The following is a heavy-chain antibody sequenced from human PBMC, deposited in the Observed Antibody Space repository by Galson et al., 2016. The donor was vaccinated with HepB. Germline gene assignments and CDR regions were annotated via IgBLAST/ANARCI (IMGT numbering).Heavy chain of an antibody. CDR1: GGSISSSGYY. CDR3: ARHGGGSKILVASTFDY. Sequence: SETLSLTCAVSGGSISSSGYYWGWIRQPPGKGLEWIGSVYFSGSTYYNPSLKSRLTISVDTSKNQFSLQLSSVTAADTAVYYCARHGGGSKILVASTFDYWGQGTLVTVSA. J-gene: IGHJ4*02. CDR2: VYFSGST. V-gene: IGHV4-39*01. D-gene: IGHD3-22*01.